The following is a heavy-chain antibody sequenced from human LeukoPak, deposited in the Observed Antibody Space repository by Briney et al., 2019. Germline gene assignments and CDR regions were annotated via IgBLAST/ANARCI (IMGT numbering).Heavy chain of an antibody. V-gene: IGHV1-2*02. CDR1: GYTFTGYY. CDR2: INPNSGGT. J-gene: IGHJ3*02. CDR3: TRGVLLQGRGAFDI. Sequence: ASVKVSCKASGYTFTGYYIHWVRQAPGQGLEWMGWINPNSGGTNYAQKFQGRVTMTRDTSISTAYMEPSSLNSDDTAVYYCTRGVLLQGRGAFDIWGQGTMVTVSS. D-gene: IGHD2-15*01.